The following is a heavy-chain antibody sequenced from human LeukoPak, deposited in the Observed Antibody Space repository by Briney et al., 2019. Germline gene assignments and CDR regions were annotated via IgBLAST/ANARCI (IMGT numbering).Heavy chain of an antibody. CDR3: ARVRNGWFGDSTPWFDP. D-gene: IGHD3-10*01. CDR1: GYTFTSYD. CDR2: MNPNSGNT. J-gene: IGHJ5*02. Sequence: GASVKVSCKASGYTFTSYDINWVRQATGQGLEWMGWMNPNSGNTGYAQKFQGRVTITRNTSISTAYMELSSLRSEDTAAYYCARVRNGWFGDSTPWFDPWGQGALVTVSS. V-gene: IGHV1-8*03.